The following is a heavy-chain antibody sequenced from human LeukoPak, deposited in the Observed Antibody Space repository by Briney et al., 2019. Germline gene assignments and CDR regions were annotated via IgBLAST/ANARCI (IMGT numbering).Heavy chain of an antibody. CDR2: ISAYNGNT. J-gene: IGHJ4*02. CDR3: ARDGAYYDILTGYYRGRGPFDY. V-gene: IGHV1-18*01. Sequence: ASVEVSCKASGYTFTSYGISWVRQAPGQGLEWMGWISAYNGNTNYAQKLQGRVTMTTDTSTSTAYMELRSLRSDDTAVYYCARDGAYYDILTGYYRGRGPFDYWGQGTLVTVSS. CDR1: GYTFTSYG. D-gene: IGHD3-9*01.